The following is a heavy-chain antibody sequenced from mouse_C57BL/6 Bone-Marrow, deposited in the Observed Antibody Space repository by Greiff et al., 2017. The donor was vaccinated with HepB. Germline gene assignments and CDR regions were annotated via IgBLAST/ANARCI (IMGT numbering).Heavy chain of an antibody. CDR1: GYTFTSYW. Sequence: VQLQQPGAELVKPGASVKLSCKASGYTFTSYWMQWVKQRPGQGLEWIGEIDPSDSYTNYNQKFKGKATLTVDSSSSTAYMPLSSLTSEDSADYYGARVGSSLRYIDVWGTGTTVTVSS. J-gene: IGHJ1*03. CDR3: ARVGSSLRYIDV. CDR2: IDPSDSYT. V-gene: IGHV1-50*01. D-gene: IGHD1-1*01.